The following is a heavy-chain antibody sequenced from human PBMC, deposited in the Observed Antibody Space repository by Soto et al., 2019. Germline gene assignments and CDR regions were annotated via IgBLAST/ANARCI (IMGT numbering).Heavy chain of an antibody. D-gene: IGHD2-15*01. CDR2: IYYSGST. V-gene: IGHV4-61*01. CDR3: ARDGWEGYCSGGSCDHAAWFDP. Sequence: QVQLQESGPGLVKPSETLSLTCTVSGGSVSSGSYYWSWIRQPPGKGLEWIGYIYYSGSTNYNPSLNSRVTISVDTSKNQFSLKLSSVTAADTAVYYCARDGWEGYCSGGSCDHAAWFDPWGQGTLVTVSS. CDR1: GGSVSSGSYY. J-gene: IGHJ5*02.